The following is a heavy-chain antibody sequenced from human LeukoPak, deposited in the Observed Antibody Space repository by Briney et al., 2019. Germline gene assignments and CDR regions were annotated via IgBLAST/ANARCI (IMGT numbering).Heavy chain of an antibody. CDR1: GGTFSSYA. V-gene: IGHV1-69*04. Sequence: GASVKVSCKASGGTFSSYAISWVRQAPGQGLEWMGRIIPILGIANYAQKFQGRVTITADKSTSTAYMELSSLRSEDTAVYYCARDGGVTSGLNWFAPGGKEPRAPV. D-gene: IGHD4-17*01. CDR2: IIPILGIA. J-gene: IGHJ5*02. CDR3: ARDGGVTSGLNWFAP.